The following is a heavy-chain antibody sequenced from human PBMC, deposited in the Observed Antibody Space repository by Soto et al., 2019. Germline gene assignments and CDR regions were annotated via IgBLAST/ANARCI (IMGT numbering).Heavy chain of an antibody. J-gene: IGHJ6*03. CDR1: GYSFTSYW. CDR3: ARAVTDYYYMDV. D-gene: IGHD4-4*01. CDR2: IYPGDSDT. Sequence: GGSLKISWKGSGYSFTSYWIGWVRQMPGKGLEWMGVIYPGDSDTRYSPSVQGQVTISADKSISTAYLQWSSLKASDTAMYYCARAVTDYYYMDVWGKGTTVTVSS. V-gene: IGHV5-51*01.